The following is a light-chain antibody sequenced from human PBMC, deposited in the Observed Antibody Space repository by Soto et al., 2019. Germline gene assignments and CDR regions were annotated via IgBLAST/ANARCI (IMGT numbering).Light chain of an antibody. CDR2: KAS. Sequence: DIEMTQSPSSLSASVGARVTITCRASQGISNNLAWYQQKPGKAPKLLIYKASTLKSGVPSRFSGSGSGTEFTLTISSLQPDDFATYYCQHYNSYSEAFGQGTKVDI. J-gene: IGKJ1*01. V-gene: IGKV1-5*03. CDR3: QHYNSYSEA. CDR1: QGISNN.